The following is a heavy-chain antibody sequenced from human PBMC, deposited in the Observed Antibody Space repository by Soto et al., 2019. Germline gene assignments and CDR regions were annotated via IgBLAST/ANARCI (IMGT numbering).Heavy chain of an antibody. D-gene: IGHD6-13*01. J-gene: IGHJ6*02. CDR2: MNPNSGNT. CDR1: GYTFTSYD. V-gene: IGHV1-8*01. Sequence: GASVKVSCKASGYTFTSYDINWVRQATGQGLEWMGWMNPNSGNTGYAQKFQGRVTMTRNTSISTAYMELSSLRSEDTAVYYCARVQSSSWYSYYYYGMDVWGQGTTVTVSS. CDR3: ARVQSSSWYSYYYYGMDV.